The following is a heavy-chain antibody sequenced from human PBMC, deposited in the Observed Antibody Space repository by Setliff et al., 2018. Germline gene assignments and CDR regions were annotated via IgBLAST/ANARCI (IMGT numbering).Heavy chain of an antibody. CDR2: IYHSGST. J-gene: IGHJ6*02. CDR1: GYSISSGYY. CDR3: ARHGGYSYGPGDYYYGMDV. V-gene: IGHV4-38-2*01. D-gene: IGHD5-18*01. Sequence: LSLTCAVSGYSISSGYYWGWIRQPPGKGLEWIGSIYHSGSTYYNPSLKSRVTISVDTSKSQFSLKLSSVTAADTAVYYCARHGGYSYGPGDYYYGMDVWGQGTTVTVSS.